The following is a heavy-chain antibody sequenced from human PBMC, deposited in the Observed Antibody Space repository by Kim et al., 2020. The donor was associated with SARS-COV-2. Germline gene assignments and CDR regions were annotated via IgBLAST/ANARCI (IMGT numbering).Heavy chain of an antibody. CDR3: ARSPSGPEGY. Sequence: TAHRKSVTGRLTDSRDNAKNTLYLQMNSRRAEDTAVYFCARSPSGPEGYWGQGTLVTVSS. CDR2: T. J-gene: IGHJ4*02. V-gene: IGHV3-74*01.